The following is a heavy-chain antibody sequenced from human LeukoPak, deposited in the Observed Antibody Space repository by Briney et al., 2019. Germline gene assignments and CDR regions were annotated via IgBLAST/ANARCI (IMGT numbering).Heavy chain of an antibody. CDR1: GYTFTGYY. Sequence: ASVKVSCKASGYTFTGYYMHWVRQAPGQGLEWMGWINPNSGGTNYAQKFQGRATMTRDTSISTAYMELSRLRSDDTAVYYCARPGYDSSGYGYWGQGTLVTVSS. J-gene: IGHJ4*02. D-gene: IGHD3-22*01. CDR3: ARPGYDSSGYGY. V-gene: IGHV1-2*02. CDR2: INPNSGGT.